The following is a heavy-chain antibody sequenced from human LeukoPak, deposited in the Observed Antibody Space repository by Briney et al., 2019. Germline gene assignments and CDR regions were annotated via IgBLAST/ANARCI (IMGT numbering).Heavy chain of an antibody. CDR2: INHSGST. J-gene: IGHJ3*02. V-gene: IGHV4-34*01. CDR3: ASPFWSGYNDAFDM. Sequence: SETLSLTCGVYGGSFSGYFWSWIRQPPGKGLEWIGEINHSGSTKYNPSLKSRVTISVDTSKNQFSLKLSSVTAADTAVYYCASPFWSGYNDAFDMWGQGTMVTVSS. D-gene: IGHD3-3*01. CDR1: GGSFSGYF.